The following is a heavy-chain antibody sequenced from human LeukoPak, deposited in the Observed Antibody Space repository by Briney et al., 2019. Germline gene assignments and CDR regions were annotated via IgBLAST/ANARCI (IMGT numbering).Heavy chain of an antibody. CDR2: INAGNGNT. V-gene: IGHV1-3*01. J-gene: IGHJ4*02. Sequence: GASVKVSCKSSGYSFSTYAMHWVRQAPGQRPEWLGWINAGNGNTKYSQKFQGRVTITADESTSTAYMELSSLRSEDTAVYYCAREAVSTSERDYWGQGALVTVSS. CDR1: GYSFSTYA. CDR3: AREAVSTSERDY. D-gene: IGHD2-15*01.